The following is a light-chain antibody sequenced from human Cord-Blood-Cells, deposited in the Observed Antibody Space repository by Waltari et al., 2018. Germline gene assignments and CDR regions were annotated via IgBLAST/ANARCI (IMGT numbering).Light chain of an antibody. CDR2: EVS. J-gene: IGLJ1*01. CDR3: CSYAGSSTYV. CDR1: SSDVGSYNL. Sequence: QSALTQPASVSGSPGQSITISCTGTSSDVGSYNLVSWYQQHPGKAPKLMIYEVSKRPLGGSNRFSGAKSGNTASLTISGLQAEDEADYYCCSYAGSSTYVFGTGTKVTVL. V-gene: IGLV2-23*02.